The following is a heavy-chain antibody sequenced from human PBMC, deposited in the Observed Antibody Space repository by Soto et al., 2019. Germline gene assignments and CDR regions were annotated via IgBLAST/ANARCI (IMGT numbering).Heavy chain of an antibody. J-gene: IGHJ5*01. CDR3: ARAGLSGFNKDWYGPWLDS. V-gene: IGHV3-64*01. Sequence: GSLRLSCAASGFTFSSYAMHWVRQAPGKGLEYVSAISSNGGSTYYANSVKGRFTISRDNSKNTLYLQMGSLRAEDMALYYCARAGLSGFNKDWYGPWLDSWGQGTLVTVSS. D-gene: IGHD3-9*01. CDR2: ISSNGGST. CDR1: GFTFSSYA.